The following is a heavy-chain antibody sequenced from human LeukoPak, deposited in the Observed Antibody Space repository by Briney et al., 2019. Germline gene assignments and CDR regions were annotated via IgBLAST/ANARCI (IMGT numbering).Heavy chain of an antibody. J-gene: IGHJ4*02. D-gene: IGHD5-24*01. CDR2: ISGSSSYI. V-gene: IGHV3-21*01. CDR1: GFTFSSYS. CDR3: TIEGAGRWLLKGGFDY. Sequence: GGSLRLSCAASGFTFSSYSMNWVRQAPGKGLEWVSSISGSSSYIYYANSVTGRFTTSRDNAKHSMCLQMNRLRGEDTAGHFCTIEGAGRWLLKGGFDYWGQGTLVTVSS.